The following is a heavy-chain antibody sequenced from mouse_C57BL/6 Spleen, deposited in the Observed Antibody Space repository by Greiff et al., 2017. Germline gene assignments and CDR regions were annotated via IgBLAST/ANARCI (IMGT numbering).Heavy chain of an antibody. CDR3: ALGYYYAMDY. J-gene: IGHJ4*01. D-gene: IGHD3-2*02. CDR1: GYTFTSYW. Sequence: QVQLQQPGAELVRPGSSVKLSCKASGYTFTSYWMDWVKQRPGQGLEWIGNIYPSDSETHYNQKFKDKATLTVDKSSSTAYMQLSSLTSEDSAVYYCALGYYYAMDYWCQGTSVTVSS. CDR2: IYPSDSET. V-gene: IGHV1-61*01.